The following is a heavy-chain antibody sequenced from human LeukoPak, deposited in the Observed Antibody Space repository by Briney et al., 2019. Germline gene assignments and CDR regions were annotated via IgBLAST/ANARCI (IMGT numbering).Heavy chain of an antibody. J-gene: IGHJ4*02. CDR1: GFTFSDYY. CDR3: AGVLWFGEPDFDY. D-gene: IGHD3-10*01. V-gene: IGHV3-11*01. Sequence: GGSLRLSCAASGFTFSDYYMSWIRQAPGKGLEWVSYISSSGSTIYYADSVKGRFTISKDNAKNSLYLQMNSLRAEDTAVYYCAGVLWFGEPDFDYWGQRTLVTVSS. CDR2: ISSSGSTI.